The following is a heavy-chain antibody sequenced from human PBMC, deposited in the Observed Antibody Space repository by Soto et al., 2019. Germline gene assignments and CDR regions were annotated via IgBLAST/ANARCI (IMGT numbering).Heavy chain of an antibody. CDR3: TRPSVSLYYGMDV. Sequence: GGSLRLSCAASGFTFSGSAMHWVRQASGKGLEWVGRIRSKANSYATAYAASVKGRLTISRDDSKNTAYLQMNSLKTEDTAVYYCTRPSVSLYYGMDVWGQGTTVTVSS. CDR2: IRSKANSYAT. CDR1: GFTFSGSA. V-gene: IGHV3-73*01. J-gene: IGHJ6*02.